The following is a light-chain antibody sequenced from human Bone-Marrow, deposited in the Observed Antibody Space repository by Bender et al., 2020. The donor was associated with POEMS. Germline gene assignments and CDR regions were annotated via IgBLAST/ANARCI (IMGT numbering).Light chain of an antibody. CDR1: SSDVGSYNR. J-gene: IGLJ1*01. Sequence: QSALTQPASVSGSPGQSVTISCTGTSSDVGSYNRVSWYQQPPGTVPKLMIYEVTNRPSGVPDRFSGSKSGNTASLTISGLQAEDEADYYCCSYTSSSIYVFGTGTKVTVL. CDR2: EVT. V-gene: IGLV2-18*02. CDR3: CSYTSSSIYV.